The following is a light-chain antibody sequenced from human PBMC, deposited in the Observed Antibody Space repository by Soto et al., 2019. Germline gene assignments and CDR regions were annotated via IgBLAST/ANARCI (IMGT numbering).Light chain of an antibody. J-gene: IGLJ3*02. V-gene: IGLV2-23*01. CDR1: SSDIGNYNL. Sequence: QSALTQPASVSGSPGQSITISCTGTSSDIGNYNLVSWYQQHPGKAPKLMIHEDSKRPSGVSNRFSGSKSGNTASLTISGLRTEDEDDYYCCSYAGSYTWVFGGGTKLTVL. CDR2: EDS. CDR3: CSYAGSYTWV.